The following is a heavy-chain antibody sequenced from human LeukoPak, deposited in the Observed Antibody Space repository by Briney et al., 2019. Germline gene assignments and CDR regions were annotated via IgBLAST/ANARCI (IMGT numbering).Heavy chain of an antibody. D-gene: IGHD6-13*01. J-gene: IGHJ6*03. Sequence: GGSLRLSCAASGFTFDEYGMSWVRQAPGKGLEWVSGINWNGGSTGYADSVKGRFTISRDNAKNSLYLQMNSLRAEDTALYYCARVLRETPAAPPVYYYYYRGVWGRDHGHRLL. CDR3: ARVLRETPAAPPVYYYYYRGV. CDR1: GFTFDEYG. CDR2: INWNGGST. V-gene: IGHV3-20*04.